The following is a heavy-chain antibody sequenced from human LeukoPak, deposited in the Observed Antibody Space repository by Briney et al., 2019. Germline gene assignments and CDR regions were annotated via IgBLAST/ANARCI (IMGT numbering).Heavy chain of an antibody. J-gene: IGHJ6*02. Sequence: SETLSLTCTVSGDSFSSGSYYWGWIRQPPGRGLEWIGSISYTGNTYYIPSLKSRVTISIDTSKNQFSLKLSSVTAADTAVYYCARGPPAKPGTGYYYGMDVWGQGTTVTVSS. D-gene: IGHD2-2*01. CDR3: ARGPPAKPGTGYYYGMDV. V-gene: IGHV4-39*01. CDR1: GDSFSSGSYY. CDR2: ISYTGNT.